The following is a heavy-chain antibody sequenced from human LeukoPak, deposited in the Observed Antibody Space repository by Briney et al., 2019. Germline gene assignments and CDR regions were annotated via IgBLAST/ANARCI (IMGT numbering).Heavy chain of an antibody. D-gene: IGHD6-19*01. J-gene: IGHJ4*02. CDR3: ARGGSSGWPENQY. CDR2: IYYSGST. CDR1: GGSISSSSYY. V-gene: IGHV4-39*07. Sequence: PSETLSLTCTVSGGSISSSSYYWGWIRQPPGKGLEWIGSIYYSGSTYYNPSLKSRVTISVDTSKNQFSLKLSSVTAADTAVYYCARGGSSGWPENQYWGQGTLVTVSS.